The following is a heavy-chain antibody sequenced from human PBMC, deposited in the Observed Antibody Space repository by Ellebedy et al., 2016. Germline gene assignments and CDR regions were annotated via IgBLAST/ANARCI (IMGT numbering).Heavy chain of an antibody. Sequence: SETLSLTCTVSGGSISSGGYYWSWIRQPPGKGLEWIGYIYYSGSTNYNPSLKSRVTISVDTSKNQFSLKLSSVTAADTAVYYCARLDYYDSSGMDVWGQGTTVTVSS. CDR2: IYYSGST. CDR3: ARLDYYDSSGMDV. D-gene: IGHD3-22*01. J-gene: IGHJ6*02. V-gene: IGHV4-61*08. CDR1: GGSISSGGYY.